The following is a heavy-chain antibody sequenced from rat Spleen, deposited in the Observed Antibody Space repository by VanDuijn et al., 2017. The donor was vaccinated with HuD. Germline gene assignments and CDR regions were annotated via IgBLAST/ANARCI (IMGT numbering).Heavy chain of an antibody. V-gene: IGHV5-29*01. CDR3: ATDRGGH. D-gene: IGHD4-6*01. CDR2: ISYDDSST. J-gene: IGHJ2*01. CDR1: GFTFSDYY. Sequence: EVQLVESDGGLVQPGRSLKLSCAASGFTFSDYYMAWVRQAPTKGLEWVATISYDDSSTYYRDSVKGRFTISRDNAKSTLYLQMDSLRSEDTATYYCATDRGGHWGQGVMVTVSS.